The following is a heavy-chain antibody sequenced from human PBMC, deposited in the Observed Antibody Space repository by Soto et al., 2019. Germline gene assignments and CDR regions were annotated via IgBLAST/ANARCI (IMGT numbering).Heavy chain of an antibody. CDR3: ARIRGSWPTGWFAP. CDR1: GGSISSYY. Sequence: SETLSLTCTVSGGSISSYYWSWIRQPPGKGLEWIGYIYYSGSTNYNPSLKSRVTISVDTSKNQFSLKLSSVTAADTAVYYCARIRGSWPTGWFAPWGQGTLVTSPQ. J-gene: IGHJ5*02. CDR2: IYYSGST. D-gene: IGHD6-13*01. V-gene: IGHV4-59*01.